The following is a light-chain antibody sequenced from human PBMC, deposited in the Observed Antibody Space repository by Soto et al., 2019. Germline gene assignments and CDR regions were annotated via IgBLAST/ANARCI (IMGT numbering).Light chain of an antibody. CDR3: SSYTSSSTIVV. CDR1: SSDVGGYNY. J-gene: IGLJ2*01. V-gene: IGLV2-14*01. Sequence: QSALTQPASVSGSPGQSITISCTGTSSDVGGYNYVSWYQQHPGKAPKLMFYEVSKGPSGVSNRFSGSKSGNTASLTISGLQAEDEADYYCSSYTSSSTIVVFGGGTKVTVL. CDR2: EVS.